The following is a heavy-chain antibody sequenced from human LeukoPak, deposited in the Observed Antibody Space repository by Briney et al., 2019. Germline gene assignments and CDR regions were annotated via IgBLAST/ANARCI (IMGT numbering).Heavy chain of an antibody. Sequence: PSGTLSLTCTVSGGSISSYYWSWIRQPPGKGLEWIGYIYYSGSTNYNPSLNSRVTMSVDTSKNQVSLKLTSVTAADTAVYFCARGSGWYLYWGQGTLVTVSS. D-gene: IGHD6-19*01. CDR2: IYYSGST. J-gene: IGHJ4*02. V-gene: IGHV4-59*12. CDR3: ARGSGWYLY. CDR1: GGSISSYY.